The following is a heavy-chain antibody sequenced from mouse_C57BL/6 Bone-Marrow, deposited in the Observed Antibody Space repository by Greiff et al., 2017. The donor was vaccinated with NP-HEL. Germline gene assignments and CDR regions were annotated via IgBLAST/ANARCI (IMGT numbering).Heavy chain of an antibody. CDR3: ARQRHPITTVDY. J-gene: IGHJ2*01. D-gene: IGHD1-1*01. CDR2: ISYDGSN. V-gene: IGHV3-6*01. CDR1: GYSITSGYY. Sequence: DVKLVESGPGLVKPSQSLSLTCSVTGYSITSGYYWNWIRQFPGNKLEWMGYISYDGSNNYNPSLKNRISITRDTSKNQFFLKLNSVTTEDTATYYCARQRHPITTVDYWGQGTTLTVSS.